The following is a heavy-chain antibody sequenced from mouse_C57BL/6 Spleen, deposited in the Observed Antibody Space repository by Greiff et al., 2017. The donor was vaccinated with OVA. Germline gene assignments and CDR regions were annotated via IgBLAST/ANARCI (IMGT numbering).Heavy chain of an antibody. CDR2: ISSGSSTI. V-gene: IGHV5-17*01. CDR1: GFTFSDYG. D-gene: IGHD4-1*01. CDR3: ARGELGRLYYFDY. J-gene: IGHJ2*01. Sequence: EVQRVESGGGLVKPGGSLKLSCAASGFTFSDYGMHWVRQAPEKGLEWVAYISSGSSTIYYADTVKGRITISRDNAKNTLFLQMTSLRSEDTAMYYCARGELGRLYYFDYWGQGTTLTVSS.